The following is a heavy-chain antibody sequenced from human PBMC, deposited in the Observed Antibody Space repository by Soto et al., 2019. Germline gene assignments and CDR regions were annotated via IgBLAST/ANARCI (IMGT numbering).Heavy chain of an antibody. D-gene: IGHD3-22*01. CDR1: GGSFSGYY. J-gene: IGHJ4*02. CDR3: ARVGSPGSYYDSSGYFDY. Sequence: SETLSLTCAVYGGSFSGYYWTWIRQPPGTGLEWIGEINHSGSTNYNPSLKSRVTISVDTSKNQFSLKLSSVTAADTAVYYCARVGSPGSYYDSSGYFDYWGQGTLVTVSS. CDR2: INHSGST. V-gene: IGHV4-34*01.